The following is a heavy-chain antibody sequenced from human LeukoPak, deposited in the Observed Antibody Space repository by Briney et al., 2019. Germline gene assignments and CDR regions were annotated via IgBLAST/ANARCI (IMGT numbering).Heavy chain of an antibody. D-gene: IGHD2-15*01. Sequence: GGSLRLSCAASGITYINAWMTWARQAPGKGPEWVGRIKSNNDGGTTDYASPVEGRFIISRDDSKNTIYLQMNRLIIDDTAIYYCTPVMVEDRGFWGQGTLVTVSS. V-gene: IGHV3-15*01. CDR1: GITYINAW. CDR2: IKSNNDGGTT. J-gene: IGHJ4*02. CDR3: TPVMVEDRGF.